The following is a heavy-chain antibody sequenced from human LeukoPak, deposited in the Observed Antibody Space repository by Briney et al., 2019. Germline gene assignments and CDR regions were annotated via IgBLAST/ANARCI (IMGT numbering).Heavy chain of an antibody. CDR1: GFTFTDYS. D-gene: IGHD1-1*01. CDR3: ERWGHYNWDSQHYYGMDV. V-gene: IGHV3-48*04. Sequence: GGSLRLSCAASGFTFTDYSMNWVRQAPGKGLEWVSYISSSSGSIYYADSVEGRFTISRDNAKNSVYLQMNSLRAEDTAVYYCERWGHYNWDSQHYYGMDVWGQGTTVTVSS. J-gene: IGHJ6*02. CDR2: ISSSSGSI.